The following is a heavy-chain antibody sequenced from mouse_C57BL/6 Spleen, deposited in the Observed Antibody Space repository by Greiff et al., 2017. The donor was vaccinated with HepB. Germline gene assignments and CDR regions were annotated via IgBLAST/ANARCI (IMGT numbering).Heavy chain of an antibody. CDR1: GFTFSSYA. J-gene: IGHJ2*01. CDR2: ISSGGDYI. Sequence: EVKVVESGEGLVKPGGSLKLSCAASGFTFSSYAMSWVRQTPEKRLEWVAYISSGGDYIYYADTVKGRFTISRDNARNTLYLQMSSLKSEDTAMYYCTRERELGTLDYWGQGTTLTVSS. D-gene: IGHD4-1*01. CDR3: TRERELGTLDY. V-gene: IGHV5-9-1*02.